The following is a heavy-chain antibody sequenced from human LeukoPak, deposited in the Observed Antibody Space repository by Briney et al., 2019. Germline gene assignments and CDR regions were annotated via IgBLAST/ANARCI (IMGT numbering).Heavy chain of an antibody. J-gene: IGHJ4*02. D-gene: IGHD3-10*01. CDR3: ARLQAGHFDY. Sequence: SETLSLTCTVSGGSISSSSYYWGWIRQPPGNGLEWIGSIYYSGSTYYNPSLKSRVTISVDTSKNQFSLKLSSVTAADTAVYYCARLQAGHFDYWGQGTLVTVSS. CDR1: GGSISSSSYY. CDR2: IYYSGST. V-gene: IGHV4-39*01.